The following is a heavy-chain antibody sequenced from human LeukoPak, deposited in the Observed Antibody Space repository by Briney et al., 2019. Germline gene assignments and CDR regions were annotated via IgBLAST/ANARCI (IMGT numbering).Heavy chain of an antibody. CDR1: GFTFSSYG. V-gene: IGHV3-30*18. CDR2: ISYDGSNK. CDR3: AKDRLCSSTSCYLMTYYYYGMDV. D-gene: IGHD2-2*01. J-gene: IGHJ6*02. Sequence: GGSLRLSCAASGFTFSSYGMHWVRQAPGKGLEWVAVISYDGSNKYYADSVKGRFTISRDNSKNTLYLQMNSLRAEDTAVYYCAKDRLCSSTSCYLMTYYYYGMDVWGQGTTVTVSS.